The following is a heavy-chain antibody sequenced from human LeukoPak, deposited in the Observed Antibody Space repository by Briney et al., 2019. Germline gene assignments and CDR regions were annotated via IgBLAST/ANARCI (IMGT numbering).Heavy chain of an antibody. CDR2: INTNTGNP. CDR1: GYTFTSYA. D-gene: IGHD3-10*01. CDR3: ARGFTYYYGSGSYWFDP. J-gene: IGHJ5*02. V-gene: IGHV7-4-1*02. Sequence: GASVKVSCKASGYTFTSYAMNWVRQAPGQGLEWMGWINTNTGNPTYAQGFTGRFVFSLDTSVSTAYLQISSLKAEDTAVYYCARGFTYYYGSGSYWFDPWGQGTLVTVSS.